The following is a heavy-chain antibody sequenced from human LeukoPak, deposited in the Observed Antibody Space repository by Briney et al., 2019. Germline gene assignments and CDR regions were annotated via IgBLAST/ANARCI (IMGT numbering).Heavy chain of an antibody. CDR2: VSSSGST. Sequence: SETLSLTCTVSGGSMSSYYWTWIRQPPGKGLEWIGYVSSSGSTNYNPSLKSRVAISVDTSKNQFSLKLSSVTAADTAVYYCAGRHTGTFEYWGQGALVTVSS. CDR3: AGRHTGTFEY. V-gene: IGHV4-59*01. J-gene: IGHJ4*02. D-gene: IGHD5-18*01. CDR1: GGSMSSYY.